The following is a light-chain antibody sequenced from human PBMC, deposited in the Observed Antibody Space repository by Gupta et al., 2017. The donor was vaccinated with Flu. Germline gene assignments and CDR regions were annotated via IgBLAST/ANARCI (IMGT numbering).Light chain of an antibody. V-gene: IGKV1-39*01. CDR2: TAS. J-gene: IGKJ3*01. CDR3: QQSFDTPRLT. Sequence: SSLSASVGDRVTITCRASQSISSYLNWYQQKPGKAPKLLIYTASSLQTGVPSRFSGSGSGTDFTLTITSLQPEDFATYYCQQSFDTPRLTFGPGTKVDIK. CDR1: QSISSY.